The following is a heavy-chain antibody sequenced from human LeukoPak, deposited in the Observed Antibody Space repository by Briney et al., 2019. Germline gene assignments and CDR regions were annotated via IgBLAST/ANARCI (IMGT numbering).Heavy chain of an antibody. D-gene: IGHD2-2*01. J-gene: IGHJ5*02. CDR3: AREVQDIVVVPADLNWFDP. V-gene: IGHV1-46*01. CDR1: GYTFTSYY. CDR2: INPSGGST. Sequence: ASVKVSCKASGYTFTSYYMHWVRQAPGQGLEWMGIINPSGGSTSYAQKFQGRVTMTRDMSTSTVYMELSSLRSEDTAVYYCAREVQDIVVVPADLNWFDPWGQGTLVTVSS.